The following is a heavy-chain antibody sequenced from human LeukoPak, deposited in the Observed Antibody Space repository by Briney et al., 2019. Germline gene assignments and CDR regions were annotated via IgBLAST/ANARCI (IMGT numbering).Heavy chain of an antibody. CDR3: AKGDGYNYDNWFDP. J-gene: IGHJ5*02. CDR1: GFTFSSYA. V-gene: IGHV3-23*01. Sequence: GGSLRLSCAASGFTFSSYALSWVRQDPGKWLEWVSSISGSGGSTYYADFVKDRFTISRDNSKNTLYLQVNSLRAEDTAVYYCAKGDGYNYDNWFDPWGQGTLVTVSS. D-gene: IGHD5-24*01. CDR2: ISGSGGST.